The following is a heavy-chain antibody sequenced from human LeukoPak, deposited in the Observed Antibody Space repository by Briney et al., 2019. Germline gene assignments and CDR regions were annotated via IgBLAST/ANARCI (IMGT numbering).Heavy chain of an antibody. Sequence: GGSLRLSCAASGFTFSSYGMHWVRQAPGKGLEWVAVISYDGSNKYYADSVKGRFTISRDNSKNTLYLQMNSLRAEDTAVYYCAKGGDYLDYWGQGTLVTVSS. CDR1: GFTFSSYG. CDR3: AKGGDYLDY. CDR2: ISYDGSNK. V-gene: IGHV3-30*18. J-gene: IGHJ4*02.